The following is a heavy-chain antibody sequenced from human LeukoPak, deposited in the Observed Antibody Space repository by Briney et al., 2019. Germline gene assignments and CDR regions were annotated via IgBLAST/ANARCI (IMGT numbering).Heavy chain of an antibody. Sequence: SETLSLTCAVYGGSFSGYFWSWIRQPPGKGLEWIGEINRGGSTNNNPSLKSRVTISVDTSKNQFSLKLNSVTAADTAVYYCARGPADYNKLKPGDRDGYNYKSKRTPFDYWGQGTLVTVSS. J-gene: IGHJ4*02. V-gene: IGHV4-34*01. D-gene: IGHD5-24*01. CDR2: INRGGST. CDR3: ARGPADYNKLKPGDRDGYNYKSKRTPFDY. CDR1: GGSFSGYF.